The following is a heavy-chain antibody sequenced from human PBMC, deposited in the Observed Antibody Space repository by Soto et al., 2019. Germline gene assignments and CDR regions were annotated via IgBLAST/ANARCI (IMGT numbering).Heavy chain of an antibody. V-gene: IGHV4-31*03. D-gene: IGHD2-21*01. Sequence: QVQLQESGPGLVKPSQTLSLTCTVSGGSISSGGYYWSWIRQHPGKGLEWIGYIYYSGRTYYNPSLKSRVTIAVDTSKNHFSLKLSSVTAADTAVYYCARDVTVVRSGMDVWGQGTTVTVSS. CDR3: ARDVTVVRSGMDV. J-gene: IGHJ6*02. CDR2: IYYSGRT. CDR1: GGSISSGGYY.